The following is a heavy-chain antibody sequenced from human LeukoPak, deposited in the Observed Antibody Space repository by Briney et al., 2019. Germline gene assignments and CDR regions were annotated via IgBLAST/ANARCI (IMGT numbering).Heavy chain of an antibody. CDR2: ISSSGSTI. V-gene: IGHV3-48*03. J-gene: IGHJ4*02. CDR1: GFTFSSYE. Sequence: PGGSLRLSCAVSGFTFSSYEMNWVRQAPGKGLEWVSYISSSGSTIYYADSVKGRFTISRDNAKNSLYLQMNSLRAEDTAVYYCARDSTVVAAFDYWGQGTLVTVSS. D-gene: IGHD2-15*01. CDR3: ARDSTVVAAFDY.